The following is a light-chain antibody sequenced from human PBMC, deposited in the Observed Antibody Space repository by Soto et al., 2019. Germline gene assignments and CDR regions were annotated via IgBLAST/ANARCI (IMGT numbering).Light chain of an antibody. CDR3: QQYRISPLT. CDR2: DAS. J-gene: IGKJ4*01. CDR1: QSVSSSY. V-gene: IGKV3-20*01. Sequence: EIVLTQSPGTLSLSPGERATLSCRASQSVSSSYLAWYQQKPGQAPRLLIYDASIRATGTPDRFSGSGSGTDFTLTISRLEPEDFAVYYCQQYRISPLTFGGGTKVEIK.